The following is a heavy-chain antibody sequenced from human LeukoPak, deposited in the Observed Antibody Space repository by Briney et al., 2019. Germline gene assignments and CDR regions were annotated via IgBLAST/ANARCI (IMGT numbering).Heavy chain of an antibody. CDR3: AKAAGYSYGHIDY. CDR1: GFTFDDYA. D-gene: IGHD5-18*01. V-gene: IGHV3-9*03. CDR2: ISWNSGSI. Sequence: GRSLRPSCAASGFTFDDYAMHWVRQAPGKGLEWVSGISWNSGSIGYADSVKGRFTISRDNAKNSLYLQMNSLRAEDMALYYCAKAAGYSYGHIDYWGQGTLVTVSS. J-gene: IGHJ4*02.